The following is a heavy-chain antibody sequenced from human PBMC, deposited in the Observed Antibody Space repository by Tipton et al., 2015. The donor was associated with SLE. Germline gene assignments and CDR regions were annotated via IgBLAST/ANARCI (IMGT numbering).Heavy chain of an antibody. CDR2: IKSKTDGGTT. J-gene: IGHJ4*02. V-gene: IGHV3-15*01. CDR1: GFTFSNAW. D-gene: IGHD6-19*01. CDR3: TTDVRGSGWYYFDY. Sequence: SLRLSCAVSGFTFSNAWMSWVRQAPGKGLEWVGRIKSKTDGGTTDYAAPVKGRFTISRDDSKNTLYLQMNSLKTEDTAVYYCTTDVRGSGWYYFDYWGQGTLVTVSS.